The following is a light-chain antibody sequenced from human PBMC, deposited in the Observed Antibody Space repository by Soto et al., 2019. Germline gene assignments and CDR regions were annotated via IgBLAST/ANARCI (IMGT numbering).Light chain of an antibody. CDR3: QQASDPPYT. CDR2: GAS. V-gene: IGKV1-12*01. CDR1: QPIANW. Sequence: DIQMTQSPSSLSVSVGDRVTITCRASQPIANWLAWYQQRPGHAPELLIHGASTLHSGVPPRFSGTGYGTDFTLTITSLQPEDLATYFCQQASDPPYTFGQGTKLEI. J-gene: IGKJ2*01.